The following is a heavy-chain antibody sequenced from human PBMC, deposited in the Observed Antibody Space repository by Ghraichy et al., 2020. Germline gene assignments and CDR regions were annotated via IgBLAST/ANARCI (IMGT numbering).Heavy chain of an antibody. Sequence: ASVKVSCKASGYTFTSYGISWVRQAPGQGLEWMGWISAYNGNTNYAQKLQGRVTMTTDTSTSTAYMELRSLRSDDTAVYYCAREKVAVAGTQTYYYYYGMDVWGQGTTVTVSS. V-gene: IGHV1-18*01. CDR2: ISAYNGNT. CDR3: AREKVAVAGTQTYYYYYGMDV. J-gene: IGHJ6*02. CDR1: GYTFTSYG. D-gene: IGHD6-19*01.